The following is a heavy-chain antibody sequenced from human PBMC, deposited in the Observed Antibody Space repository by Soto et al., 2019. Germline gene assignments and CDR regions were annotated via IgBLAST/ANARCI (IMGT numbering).Heavy chain of an antibody. CDR2: INPSGGST. V-gene: IGHV1-46*03. CDR3: GRDRPATSTMVRGVIALGY. CDR1: GYTCTSYY. Sequence: ASVRVSCNAAGYTCTSYYMHWVRQAPGQGLEWMGIINPSGGSTSYAQKFQGRVTMTRDTSTSTVYMELSSLRSEDTAVYYCGRDRPATSTMVRGVIALGYWGQGTLATVSS. J-gene: IGHJ4*02. D-gene: IGHD3-10*01.